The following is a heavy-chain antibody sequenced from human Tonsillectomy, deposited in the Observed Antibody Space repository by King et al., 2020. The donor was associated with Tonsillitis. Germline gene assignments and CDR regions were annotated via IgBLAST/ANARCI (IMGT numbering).Heavy chain of an antibody. J-gene: IGHJ4*02. CDR3: ASGGYSFGY. CDR1: GFTFSSYS. V-gene: IGHV3-48*01. D-gene: IGHD5-18*01. CDR2: ISFSRWTI. Sequence: VQLVESGGGLVQPGGSLRLSCAASGFTFSSYSMKWVRQAPGKGLEWGSFISFSRWTIYYVDSVKGRFTISRDNAKNSLYLQMNSLRAEDTAVYYCASGGYSFGYWGQGTLVTVSS.